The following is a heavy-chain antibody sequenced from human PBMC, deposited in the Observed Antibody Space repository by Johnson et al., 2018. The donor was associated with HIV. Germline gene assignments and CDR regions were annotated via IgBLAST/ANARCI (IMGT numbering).Heavy chain of an antibody. D-gene: IGHD3-16*01. Sequence: QVQLVESGGGVVQPGRSLRLSCAASGFTFSSYAMHWVRQAPGKGLEWVAVISYDGSNKYYADSVKGRFTISRDNSKNTLYLQMNSLRAGDTAIYYCAKGLGGWGTNDAFDIWGQGTKVTVSS. CDR1: GFTFSSYA. CDR3: AKGLGGWGTNDAFDI. CDR2: ISYDGSNK. J-gene: IGHJ3*02. V-gene: IGHV3-30*04.